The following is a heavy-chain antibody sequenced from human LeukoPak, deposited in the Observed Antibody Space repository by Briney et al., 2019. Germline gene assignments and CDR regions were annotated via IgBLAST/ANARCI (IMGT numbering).Heavy chain of an antibody. J-gene: IGHJ4*02. D-gene: IGHD1-1*01. V-gene: IGHV3-30*02. CDR3: ASYNPYY. Sequence: GGSLRLSCAASGFTFSSYGMHWVRQAPGKGLEWVAFIRYDGSYKYYADSVKGRFTISRDNSKNTLSLQMNSLRAEDTAVYYCASYNPYYWGQGTLVTVSS. CDR1: GFTFSSYG. CDR2: IRYDGSYK.